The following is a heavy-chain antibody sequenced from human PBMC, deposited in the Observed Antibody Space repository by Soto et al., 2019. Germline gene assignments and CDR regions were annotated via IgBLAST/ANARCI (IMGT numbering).Heavy chain of an antibody. CDR2: IYNSGST. CDR3: ARGNGWYSC. D-gene: IGHD6-19*01. Sequence: QVQLQESGPGLVKPSETLSLTCIVSGVSISGYYWNWIRQPPGKGLEWIGHIYNSGSTNYNPSLKSRVTISVDTSKNQFSLKLSSVTAADTAVYYCARGNGWYSCWGQGTLVTVSS. V-gene: IGHV4-59*01. J-gene: IGHJ4*02. CDR1: GVSISGYY.